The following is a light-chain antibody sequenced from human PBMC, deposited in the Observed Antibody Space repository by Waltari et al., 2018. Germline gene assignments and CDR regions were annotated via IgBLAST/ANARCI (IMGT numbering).Light chain of an antibody. CDR2: RNN. V-gene: IGLV1-47*01. CDR3: AAWDDSLSGQVV. CDR1: SSNIGSNY. Sequence: QSVLTQPPSASGTPGQRVTISCSGSSSNIGSNYVYWYQQLPGTAPKRLIYRNNQRPSGVPDRFSGSKSGTSASLAISGLRSEDEADYYCAAWDDSLSGQVVFGGGTKLTVL. J-gene: IGLJ2*01.